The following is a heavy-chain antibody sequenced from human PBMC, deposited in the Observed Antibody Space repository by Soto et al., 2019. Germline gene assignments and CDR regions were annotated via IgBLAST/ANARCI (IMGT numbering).Heavy chain of an antibody. Sequence: HITLKESGPTLVKPTQNLTLTCTFSGFSLTTRGVGVGWIRQPPGKDLEFLALIYWDDYKRYSPSLKIRLSITQDTSKNQVVLTMTNVDPVDTATYYCAHIPNYYQYDWFDPWGQGTLVSVSS. CDR1: GFSLTTRGVG. J-gene: IGHJ5*02. D-gene: IGHD3-16*01. CDR2: IYWDDYK. V-gene: IGHV2-5*02. CDR3: AHIPNYYQYDWFDP.